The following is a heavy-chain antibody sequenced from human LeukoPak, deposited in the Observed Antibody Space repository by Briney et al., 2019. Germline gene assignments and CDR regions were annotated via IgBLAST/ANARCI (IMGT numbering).Heavy chain of an antibody. CDR3: AKDAQRGFDYSNSLEY. CDR2: IWSDASNK. CDR1: GFTFNHHA. D-gene: IGHD4-11*01. V-gene: IGHV3-33*06. J-gene: IGHJ4*02. Sequence: GGSLRLSCAASGFTFNHHAMHWVRQAPGKGLEWVAVIWSDASNKFYADSVRGRFTISRDDSRKTVYLQMERMTAEDTAIYYCAKDAQRGFDYSNSLEYWGQGALVTVAS.